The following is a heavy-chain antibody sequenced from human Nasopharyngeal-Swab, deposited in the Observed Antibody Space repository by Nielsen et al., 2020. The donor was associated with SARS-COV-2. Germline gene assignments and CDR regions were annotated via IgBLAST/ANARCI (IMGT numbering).Heavy chain of an antibody. J-gene: IGHJ6*02. CDR3: TRHWDQYSSSYYYYGMDV. V-gene: IGHV3-73*01. D-gene: IGHD6-6*01. CDR1: GFTFSGSA. Sequence: GESLKISCAASGFTFSGSAMHWVRQASGKGLEWVGRIRSKANSYATAYAASVKGRFTISRDDSKNTAYLQMNSLKTEDTAVYYCTRHWDQYSSSYYYYGMDVWGQGTTVTVSS. CDR2: IRSKANSYAT.